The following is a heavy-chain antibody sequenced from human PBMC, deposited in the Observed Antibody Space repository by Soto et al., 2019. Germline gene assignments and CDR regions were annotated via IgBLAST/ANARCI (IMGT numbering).Heavy chain of an antibody. V-gene: IGHV1-18*01. Sequence: ASVKVSCKASGYTFTSYGISWVRQAPGQGLEWMGWINAGNGNTKYSQKFQGRVTITSDTSASTAYMELSSLRSEDTAVYYCARDAGLLWFGDHWFDPWGQGTLVTVSS. CDR1: GYTFTSYG. CDR3: ARDAGLLWFGDHWFDP. CDR2: INAGNGNT. J-gene: IGHJ5*02. D-gene: IGHD3-10*01.